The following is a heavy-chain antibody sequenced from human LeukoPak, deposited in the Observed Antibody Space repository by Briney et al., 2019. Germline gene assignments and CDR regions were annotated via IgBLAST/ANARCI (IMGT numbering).Heavy chain of an antibody. J-gene: IGHJ4*02. CDR3: AKGRDGYKRYYFDY. CDR1: GFTLSSYA. CDR2: ISGSGGST. V-gene: IGHV3-23*01. Sequence: GGSLRLSCAASGFTLSSYAMSWVRQAPGKGLEWVSAISGSGGSTYYADSVKGRFTISRDNSKNTLYLQMNSLRAEDTAVYYCAKGRDGYKRYYFDYWGQGTLVTVSS. D-gene: IGHD5-12*01.